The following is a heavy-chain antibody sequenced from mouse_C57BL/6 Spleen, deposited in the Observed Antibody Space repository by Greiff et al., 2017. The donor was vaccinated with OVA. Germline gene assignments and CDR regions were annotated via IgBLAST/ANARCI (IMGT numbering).Heavy chain of an antibody. CDR2: ISDGGSYT. D-gene: IGHD2-3*01. J-gene: IGHJ2*01. Sequence: EVKLMESGGGLVKPGESLKLSCAASGFTFSSYAMSWVRQTPEKRLEWVATISDGGSYTYYPDNVKGRFTISRDNAKNNLYLQMSRLKTEDTAMYYCARWAVYDGYFDYWGQGTTLTVSS. V-gene: IGHV5-4*03. CDR1: GFTFSSYA. CDR3: ARWAVYDGYFDY.